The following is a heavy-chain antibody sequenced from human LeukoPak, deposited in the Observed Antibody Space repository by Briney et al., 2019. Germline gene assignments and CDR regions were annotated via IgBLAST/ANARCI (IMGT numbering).Heavy chain of an antibody. CDR1: GGSISSSSYY. V-gene: IGHV4-39*01. CDR2: IYYSGST. Sequence: IPSETLSLTCTVSGGSISSSSYYWGWIRQPPGKGLEWVGSIYYSGSTCYNPSLKSRVTISVDTSKNQFSLKLSSVTAADTAVYYCARRAPSSSWLNWFDPWGQGTLVTVSS. J-gene: IGHJ5*02. CDR3: ARRAPSSSWLNWFDP. D-gene: IGHD6-13*01.